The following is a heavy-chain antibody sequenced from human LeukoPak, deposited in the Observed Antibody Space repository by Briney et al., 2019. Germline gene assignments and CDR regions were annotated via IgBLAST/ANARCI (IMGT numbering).Heavy chain of an antibody. CDR3: ARGPVVPAATPRYYYYGMDV. CDR1: GYTFTSYG. V-gene: IGHV1-18*01. CDR2: ISAYNGNT. D-gene: IGHD2-2*01. Sequence: AAPVKVSCKASGYTFTSYGISWVRQAPGQGLEWMGWISAYNGNTNYAQKLQGRVTMTTDTSTSTAYMELRSLRSDDTAVYYCARGPVVPAATPRYYYYGMDVWGQGTTVTVSS. J-gene: IGHJ6*02.